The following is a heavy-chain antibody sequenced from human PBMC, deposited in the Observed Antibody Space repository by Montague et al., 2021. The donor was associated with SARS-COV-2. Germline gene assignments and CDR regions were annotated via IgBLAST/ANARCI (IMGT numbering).Heavy chain of an antibody. J-gene: IGHJ5*02. D-gene: IGHD1-20*01. CDR2: IFHSGIT. CDR3: ARTEYNWNDWFDP. CDR1: GGSISSYY. Sequence: SETLSLTCSVSGGSISSYYWSWIRQFPGKGLEWIGYIFHSGITDYNPPPKSRVTISADMSKNQFSLQLNSVTAADSAVYYCARTEYNWNDWFDPWGQGTLVTVSS. V-gene: IGHV4-59*13.